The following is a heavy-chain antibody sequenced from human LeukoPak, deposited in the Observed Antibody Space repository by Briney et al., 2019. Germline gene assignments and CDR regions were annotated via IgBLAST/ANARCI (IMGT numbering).Heavy chain of an antibody. D-gene: IGHD1-14*01. J-gene: IGHJ3*02. CDR1: GFTFSSYG. CDR2: IWYDGSNK. CDR3: ARDPPEDAFDI. V-gene: IGHV3-33*01. Sequence: PGGSLRLSCAASGFTFSSYGMHWVRQAPGKGLEWVAVIWYDGSNKYYADSLKGRFTISRDNSKNTLYLQMNSLRAEDTAVYYCARDPPEDAFDIWGQGTMVTVSS.